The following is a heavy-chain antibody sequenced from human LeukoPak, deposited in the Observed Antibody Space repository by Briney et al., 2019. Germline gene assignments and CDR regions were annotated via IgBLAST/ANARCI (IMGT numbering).Heavy chain of an antibody. D-gene: IGHD2-21*02. V-gene: IGHV1-18*01. J-gene: IGHJ2*01. CDR3: ARDRGSKRVAYCGGDCYIGYFDL. Sequence: ASVKVSCKASGYTFASYGISWVRQSPGQGLEWMGWISGYNGNTNYPQKLQGRVTMTTDTSTSTAYMELSSLRSEDTAVYYCARDRGSKRVAYCGGDCYIGYFDLWGRGTLVTVSS. CDR2: ISGYNGNT. CDR1: GYTFASYG.